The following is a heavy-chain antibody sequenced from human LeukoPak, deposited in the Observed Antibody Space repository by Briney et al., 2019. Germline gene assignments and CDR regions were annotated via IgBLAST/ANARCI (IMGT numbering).Heavy chain of an antibody. CDR1: GGSISITNYY. CDR3: ARTKGYPRTRPTRPQYYFDY. Sequence: SQTLSLTCTVSGGSISITNYYWTWIRQSPGKGLEWIVYISYTGSTYYNLSLKSRVTVSVDTSKNQFSLKLSSVTAADTAVYYCARTKGYPRTRPTRPQYYFDYWGQGTLVTVFS. V-gene: IGHV4-30-4*01. J-gene: IGHJ4*02. CDR2: ISYTGST. D-gene: IGHD2-15*01.